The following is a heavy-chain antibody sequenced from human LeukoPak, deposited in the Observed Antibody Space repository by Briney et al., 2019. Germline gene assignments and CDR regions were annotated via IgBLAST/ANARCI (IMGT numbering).Heavy chain of an antibody. Sequence: AGSLRLSCTASGFTFSRYGIHWVRQAPGKGLEWAAFIRYDGSNKYYADSVKGRFTISRDNSKNTVYLHMNSLRAEDTAMYYCAKDLEIRAAGTAFDIWGQGTMVSVSS. V-gene: IGHV3-30*02. J-gene: IGHJ3*02. CDR2: IRYDGSNK. D-gene: IGHD6-13*01. CDR3: AKDLEIRAAGTAFDI. CDR1: GFTFSRYG.